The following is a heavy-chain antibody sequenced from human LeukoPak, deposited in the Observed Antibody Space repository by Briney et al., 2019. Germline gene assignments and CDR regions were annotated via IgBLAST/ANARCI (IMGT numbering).Heavy chain of an antibody. J-gene: IGHJ4*02. D-gene: IGHD3/OR15-3a*01. V-gene: IGHV4-59*01. CDR2: IYYSGST. CDR1: VGSISRYY. Sequence: SETLSLTCPDSVGSISRYYWSWIRQPPGKGLEWIGYIYYSGSTNYNPSLRSRVTISVDTSKNQFSLKLSSVTAADTAGYYCARSHAVWTSFDYWGQGTLVTVSS. CDR3: ARSHAVWTSFDY.